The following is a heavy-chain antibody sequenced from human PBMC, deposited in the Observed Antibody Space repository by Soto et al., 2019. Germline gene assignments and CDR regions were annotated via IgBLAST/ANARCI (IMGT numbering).Heavy chain of an antibody. V-gene: IGHV3-48*02. D-gene: IGHD1-26*01. CDR2: ISSSSSTI. J-gene: IGHJ5*02. CDR3: AREGGTLNWFDP. CDR1: GFTFSSYS. Sequence: EVQLVESGGGLVQPGGSLRLSCAASGFTFSSYSMNWVRQAPGKGLEWVSYISSSSSTIYYADSVKGRFTISRDNAKNSLYLHMISLIDEDTAVYYCAREGGTLNWFDPWGQGTLVTVSS.